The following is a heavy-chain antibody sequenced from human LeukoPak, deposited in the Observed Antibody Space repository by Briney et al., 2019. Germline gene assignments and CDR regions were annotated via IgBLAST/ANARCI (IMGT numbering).Heavy chain of an antibody. CDR1: GDSINNNF. Sequence: SETLSLTCSVSGDSINNNFWTWIRQPPGKRLEWIGYIYHSGTTNYNPPLSSRVTMLIDASKNQISLKLSSVTAADTAVYYCVRVIRSWFDTWGQGTLVTVSS. CDR2: IYHSGTT. CDR3: VRVIRSWFDT. V-gene: IGHV4-59*01. J-gene: IGHJ5*02.